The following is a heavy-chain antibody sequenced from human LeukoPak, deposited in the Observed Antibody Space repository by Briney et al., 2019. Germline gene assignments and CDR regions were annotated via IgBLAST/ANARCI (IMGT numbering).Heavy chain of an antibody. J-gene: IGHJ6*02. CDR3: ARGADSYYYGMDV. CDR2: INHSGST. CDR1: GGSFSGYY. Sequence: SETLSLTCAVYGGSFSGYYWSWTRQPPGKGLEWIGEINHSGSTNYNPSLKSRVTISVDTSKNQFSLKLSSVTAADTAVYYCARGADSYYYGMDVWGQGTTVTVSS. V-gene: IGHV4-34*01.